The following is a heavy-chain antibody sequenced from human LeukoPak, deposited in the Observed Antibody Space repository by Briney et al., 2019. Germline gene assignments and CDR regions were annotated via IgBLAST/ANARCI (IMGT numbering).Heavy chain of an antibody. D-gene: IGHD1-26*01. J-gene: IGHJ6*03. CDR2: FSGSGGST. CDR1: GFTFSSYA. Sequence: PGGSLRLSCAASGFTFSSYAMSWVRQAPGKGLEWVSTFSGSGGSTYHADSVKGRFTISRDNSKNTLYLQMNSLRAEDTAVYYCAKEGGATRYYYMDVWGKGTTATVSS. V-gene: IGHV3-23*01. CDR3: AKEGGATRYYYMDV.